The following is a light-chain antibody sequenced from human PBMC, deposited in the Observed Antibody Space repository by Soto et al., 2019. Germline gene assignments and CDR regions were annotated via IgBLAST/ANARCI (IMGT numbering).Light chain of an antibody. V-gene: IGKV3D-15*01. J-gene: IGKJ5*01. CDR2: HAS. CDR1: QSVKTN. CDR3: QQYYTWPPIT. Sequence: EIVMTQSPATLSVSPGERATLSCRASQSVKTNLAWYQHKPGQAPRLLIYHASTRATGIPDRFSGSGSGTEFTLSISSLQSEDFVIYYCQQYYTWPPITFGQGTRLEMK.